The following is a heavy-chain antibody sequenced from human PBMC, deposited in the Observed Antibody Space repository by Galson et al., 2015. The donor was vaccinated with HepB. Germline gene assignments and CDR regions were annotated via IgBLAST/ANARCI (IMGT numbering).Heavy chain of an antibody. CDR3: AKRGDSKNFDY. CDR1: GFTFSSYA. V-gene: IGHV3-23*01. D-gene: IGHD3-16*01. CDR2: ISGSGGST. Sequence: SLRLSCAASGFTFSSYAMSWVRQAPGKELEWVSVISGSGGSTDYADSVKGRFTISRDNSKNTLYLQMNSLRAEDTAIYYCAKRGDSKNFDYWGQGTLVTVSS. J-gene: IGHJ4*02.